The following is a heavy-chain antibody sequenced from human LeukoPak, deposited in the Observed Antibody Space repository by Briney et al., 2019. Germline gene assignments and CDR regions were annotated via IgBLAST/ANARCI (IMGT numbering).Heavy chain of an antibody. CDR3: ARARKYCTNGVCYTGDDAFDI. CDR2: ISSSSSYI. Sequence: GGSLRLSGAASGFTFSSYSMNWVRQAPGKGLEWVSSISSSSSYIYYADSVKGRFTISRDNAKNSLYLQMNSLRAEDTAVYYCARARKYCTNGVCYTGDDAFDIWGQGTMVTVSS. V-gene: IGHV3-21*01. D-gene: IGHD2-8*01. CDR1: GFTFSSYS. J-gene: IGHJ3*02.